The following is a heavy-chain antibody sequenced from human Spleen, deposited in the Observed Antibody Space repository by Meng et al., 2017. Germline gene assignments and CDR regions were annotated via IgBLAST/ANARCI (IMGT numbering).Heavy chain of an antibody. Sequence: GGSLRLSCAASGFTFSTYGMHWVRQAPGKGLEWVAVIWSDGSNKYYTDSVKGRFTISRYNSKNTLYLQMNSLRAEDTAVYYCARDFDYGQYFFDYWGQGTLVTGSS. J-gene: IGHJ4*02. CDR2: IWSDGSNK. V-gene: IGHV3-33*01. CDR1: GFTFSTYG. CDR3: ARDFDYGQYFFDY. D-gene: IGHD4/OR15-4a*01.